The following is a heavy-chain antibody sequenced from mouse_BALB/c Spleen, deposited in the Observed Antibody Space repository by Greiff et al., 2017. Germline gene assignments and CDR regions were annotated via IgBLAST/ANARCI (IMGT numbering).Heavy chain of an antibody. CDR2: ISSGSSTI. V-gene: IGHV5-17*02. Sequence: EVKLVESGGGLVQPGGSRKLSCAASGFTFSSFGMHWVRQAPEKGLEWVAYISSGSSTIYYADTVKGRFTISRDNPTNTLFLQITSLRSEDTAMYYCAREKYSMDYWGQGTSVTVSA. J-gene: IGHJ4*01. CDR3: AREKYSMDY. CDR1: GFTFSSFG.